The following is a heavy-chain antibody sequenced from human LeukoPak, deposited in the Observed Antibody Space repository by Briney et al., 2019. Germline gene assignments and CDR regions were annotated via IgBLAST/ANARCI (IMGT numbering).Heavy chain of an antibody. CDR2: INPDDSEI. J-gene: IGHJ4*02. CDR3: ARQSSQDSSSSSTFDY. CDR1: GYSFTNYW. Sequence: GESLKISCKGSGYSFTNYWIGWVRQTPGKGLEWMGVINPDDSEIKYSPSLQGQVTISADKSISTAYLQWSSLKASDTAMYYCARQSSQDSSSSSTFDYWGQGTLVTVSS. D-gene: IGHD6-6*01. V-gene: IGHV5-51*01.